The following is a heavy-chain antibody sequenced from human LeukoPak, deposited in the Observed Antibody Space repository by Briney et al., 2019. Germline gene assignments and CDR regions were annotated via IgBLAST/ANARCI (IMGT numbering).Heavy chain of an antibody. V-gene: IGHV3-33*08. CDR2: IWYDGSNK. CDR1: GFTVGNNY. D-gene: IGHD3-22*01. CDR3: ARDNYYDSSGYYYYFDY. Sequence: PGGSLRLSCAASGFTVGNNYMSWVRQAPGKGLEWVAVIWYDGSNKYYADSVKGRFTISRDNSKNTLYLQMNSLRAEDTAVYYCARDNYYDSSGYYYYFDYWGQGTLVTVSS. J-gene: IGHJ4*02.